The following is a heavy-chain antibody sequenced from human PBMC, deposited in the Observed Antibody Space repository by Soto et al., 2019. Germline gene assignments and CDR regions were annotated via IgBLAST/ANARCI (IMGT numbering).Heavy chain of an antibody. CDR3: ARDNGYFDL. J-gene: IGHJ4*02. Sequence: ASVKVSCKTSGYTFSSYSINWVRQAPGQGREWMAWISTYSGNTHYAERVQGRVTVTLDKSARTAFMEMRGLTSDDKAVYFCARDNGYFDLWGQGTLVTVSS. CDR2: ISTYSGNT. CDR1: GYTFSSYS. V-gene: IGHV1-18*04.